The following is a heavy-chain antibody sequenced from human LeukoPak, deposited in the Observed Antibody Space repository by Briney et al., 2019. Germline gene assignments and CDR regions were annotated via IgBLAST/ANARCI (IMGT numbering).Heavy chain of an antibody. J-gene: IGHJ4*02. CDR2: IYHSGGT. D-gene: IGHD6-19*01. CDR3: ARGWLGYYFDY. CDR1: GGSITSGTYS. Sequence: PSETLSLTCAVSGGSITSGTYSWNWIRQPPGKALEWIGYIYHSGGTYSNPSLKSRVTVSMDRSKNQFSLKVTSVTAADTAVYYCARGWLGYYFDYWGQGTPVTVSS. V-gene: IGHV4-30-2*01.